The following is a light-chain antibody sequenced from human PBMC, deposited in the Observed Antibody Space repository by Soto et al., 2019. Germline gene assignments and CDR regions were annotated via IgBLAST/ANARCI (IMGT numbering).Light chain of an antibody. CDR1: RSNIGENY. J-gene: IGLJ2*01. V-gene: IGLV1-51*01. Sequence: QSVLTQPPSVSAAPGQKVTISCSGSRSNIGENYGSWYQQFPGAAPPLVINDNVKRPPGIPDRFSGSKSGTSATLGITGLQTGDEADYYYGTWDNSLSAGLFGAGTKLTVL. CDR2: DNV. CDR3: GTWDNSLSAGL.